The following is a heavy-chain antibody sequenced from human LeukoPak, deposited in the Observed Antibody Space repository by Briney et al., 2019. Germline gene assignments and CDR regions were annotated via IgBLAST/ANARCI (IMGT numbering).Heavy chain of an antibody. J-gene: IGHJ3*02. CDR3: ARHRQQLVLDAFDI. CDR1: GGSISSYY. V-gene: IGHV4-39*01. D-gene: IGHD6-13*01. CDR2: IYYSGST. Sequence: SETLTLTCTVSGGSISSYYWGWIRQPPGKGLEWIGSIYYSGSTYYNPSLKSRVTISVDTSKNQFSLKLSSVTAADTAVYYCARHRQQLVLDAFDIWGQGTMVTVSS.